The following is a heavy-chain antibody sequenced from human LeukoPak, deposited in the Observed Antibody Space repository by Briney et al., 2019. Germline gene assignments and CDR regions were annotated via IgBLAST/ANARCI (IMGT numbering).Heavy chain of an antibody. CDR1: TYSISSAYY. Sequence: SETLSLTCSVSTYSISSAYYWGWIRQPPGKGLQWIGSIYHSGSTSYNPSLKSRVTISVDTSKNQFSLKLSSVTAADTAFYYCARQYSTNWYDDRGWFDPWGQGTLVTVSS. CDR3: ARQYSTNWYDDRGWFDP. V-gene: IGHV4-38-2*02. CDR2: IYHSGST. J-gene: IGHJ5*02. D-gene: IGHD6-13*01.